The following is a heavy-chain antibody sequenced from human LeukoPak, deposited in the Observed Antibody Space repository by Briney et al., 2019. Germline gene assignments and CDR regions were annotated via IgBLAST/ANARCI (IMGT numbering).Heavy chain of an antibody. V-gene: IGHV3-23*01. J-gene: IGHJ4*02. CDR1: GFTFSSYA. CDR3: YSASTINIAEHDY. CDR2: ISGSGGST. Sequence: GGSLRLSCAASGFTFSSYAMSWVRQAPGKGLEWDSAISGSGGSTYYADSVKGRFTISRDNSKNTLYLQMNSLRAEDTAVYYCYSASTINIAEHDYWGQGTLVTVSS. D-gene: IGHD6-13*01.